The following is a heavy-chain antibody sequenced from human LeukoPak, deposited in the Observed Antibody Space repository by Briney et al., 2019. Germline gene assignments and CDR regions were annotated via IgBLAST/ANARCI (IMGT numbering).Heavy chain of an antibody. CDR1: GFTFSSSD. V-gene: IGHV3-13*01. J-gene: IGHJ4*02. CDR2: IGTIGDT. D-gene: IGHD3-9*01. CDR3: ARGVGYFDWLLLDY. Sequence: GGSLRHSCAASGFTFSSSDMHWVRQPTGKGLEWVSAIGTIGDTYYPGSVKGRFTISRENAKNSLYLQMNSLRAEDTAVYYCARGVGYFDWLLLDYWGQGTLVTVSS.